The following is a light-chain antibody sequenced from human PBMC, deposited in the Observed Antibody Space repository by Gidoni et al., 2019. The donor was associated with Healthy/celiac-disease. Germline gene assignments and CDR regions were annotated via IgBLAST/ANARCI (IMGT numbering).Light chain of an antibody. J-gene: IGKJ4*01. CDR2: WAS. CDR1: QSVLYSSNNKNY. CDR3: QQYYSIPRT. V-gene: IGKV4-1*01. Sequence: DIVMTQSPDSLAVSLGERATINCKSSQSVLYSSNNKNYLAWYQQKPGQPPNLLIYWASTRESGVPDRFSGSGSGTDFTLTISSLQAEDVAVYYCQQYYSIPRTFXGXTKVEIK.